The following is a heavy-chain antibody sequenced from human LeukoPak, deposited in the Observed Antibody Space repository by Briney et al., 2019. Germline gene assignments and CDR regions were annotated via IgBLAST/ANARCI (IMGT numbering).Heavy chain of an antibody. D-gene: IGHD5-24*01. CDR3: ARDSGRDGYNLDGFDY. Sequence: VASVKVSCKASGYTFTSYAMNWVRQAPGQGLEWMGWINTNTGNPTYAQGFTGRFVFSLDTSVSTAYLQISGLKAEDTAVYYCARDSGRDGYNLDGFDYWGQGTLVTVSS. CDR2: INTNTGNP. CDR1: GYTFTSYA. V-gene: IGHV7-4-1*02. J-gene: IGHJ4*02.